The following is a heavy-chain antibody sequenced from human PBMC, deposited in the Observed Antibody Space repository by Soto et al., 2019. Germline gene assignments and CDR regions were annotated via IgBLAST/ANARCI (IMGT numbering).Heavy chain of an antibody. CDR3: ARASSVSNYFDN. V-gene: IGHV3-30*10. J-gene: IGHJ4*02. CDR1: GFTFRFYA. CDR2: ISYAGTSQ. Sequence: QVKLVESGGGVVQPGRSLRLSCAPSGFTFRFYAMHWVRQAPGKGLEWVALISYAGTSQYYTDSVKGRFTISRDNSENTLYLQMNSLGPDDTAIYYCARASSVSNYFDNWGQGTLVTVSS.